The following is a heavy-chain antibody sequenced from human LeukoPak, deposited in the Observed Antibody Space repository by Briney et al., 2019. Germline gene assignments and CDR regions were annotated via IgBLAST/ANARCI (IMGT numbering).Heavy chain of an antibody. CDR3: ARTHDYGGNYFDY. J-gene: IGHJ4*02. CDR2: IYYSGST. V-gene: IGHV4-59*08. CDR1: GGSISSYY. Sequence: SETLSLTCTVSGGSISSYYWSWIRQPPGKGLEWIGYIYYSGSTNYNPSLKSRVTISVDTSKNQFSLKLSSVTAADTAVYYCARTHDYGGNYFDYWGQGTLVTVSS. D-gene: IGHD4-23*01.